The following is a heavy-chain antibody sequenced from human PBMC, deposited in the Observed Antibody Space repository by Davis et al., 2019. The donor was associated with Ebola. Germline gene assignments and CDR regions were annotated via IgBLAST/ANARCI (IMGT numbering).Heavy chain of an antibody. Sequence: GESLKISCAASGFTFSSYGMHWVRQAPGKGLEWVAVISYDGSNKYYADSVKGRFTISRDNSKNTLYLQMNSLRAEDTAVYYCARTHGPYYYYGMDVWGQGTTVTVSS. V-gene: IGHV3-30*03. CDR2: ISYDGSNK. CDR1: GFTFSSYG. J-gene: IGHJ6*02. CDR3: ARTHGPYYYYGMDV.